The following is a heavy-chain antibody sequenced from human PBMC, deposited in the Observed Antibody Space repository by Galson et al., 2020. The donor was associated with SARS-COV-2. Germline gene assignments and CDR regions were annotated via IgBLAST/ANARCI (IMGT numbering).Heavy chain of an antibody. V-gene: IGHV1-69*13. D-gene: IGHD1-1*01. CDR3: ARGGWGTGTRVRYYYYYVDV. Sequence: SVKVSCKASGGTFSSYAISWVRQAPGQGLAWMGGIIPIFGTANYAQKFQGRVTITADESTSTAYMELRSLRSEDTAVYYCARGGWGTGTRVRYYYYYVDVWGKGTTVIVSS. J-gene: IGHJ6*03. CDR1: GGTFSSYA. CDR2: IIPIFGTA.